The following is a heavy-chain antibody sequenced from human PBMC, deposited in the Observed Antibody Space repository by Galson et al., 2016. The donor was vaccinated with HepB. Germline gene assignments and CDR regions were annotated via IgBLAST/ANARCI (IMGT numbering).Heavy chain of an antibody. J-gene: IGHJ4*02. D-gene: IGHD3-22*01. CDR2: INPGDSDT. Sequence: QSGAEVTKPGESLKITCKASGYSFSTYWIAWVRQMPGKGLEWMGIINPGDSDTRYSPSFQGQVTISADKSISTAYLEWRSLKTADTVIYYCARRGSRGYNYALDYWGQGAMVTVTS. V-gene: IGHV5-51*01. CDR1: GYSFSTYW. CDR3: ARRGSRGYNYALDY.